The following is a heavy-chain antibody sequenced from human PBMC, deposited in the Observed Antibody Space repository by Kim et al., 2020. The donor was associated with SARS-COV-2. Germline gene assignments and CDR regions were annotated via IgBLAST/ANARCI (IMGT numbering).Heavy chain of an antibody. J-gene: IGHJ3*01. CDR2: ISGGGGST. Sequence: GGSLRLSCAASGLTFSNYAMTWVRQAPGKGLEWVSAISGGGGSTYYTDSVKGRFTISRDNSKNTVYLIMNSLRADDTAVYYCAKVRSYSGSYYAFDFWGQGTMVTVSS. D-gene: IGHD1-26*01. CDR1: GLTFSNYA. V-gene: IGHV3-23*01. CDR3: AKVRSYSGSYYAFDF.